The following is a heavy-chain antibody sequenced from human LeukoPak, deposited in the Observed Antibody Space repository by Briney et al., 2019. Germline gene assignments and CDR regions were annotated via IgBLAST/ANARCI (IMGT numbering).Heavy chain of an antibody. CDR2: ISYDGSNK. CDR3: AREESWSFDY. J-gene: IGHJ4*02. Sequence: GRSLRLSCAASGFTFSSYAMHWVRQAPGKGLEWVAVISYDGSNKYYADSVKGRFTISRDNSKNTLYLQKNSLRAEDTAVYYCAREESWSFDYWGQGTLVTVSS. CDR1: GFTFSSYA. D-gene: IGHD6-13*01. V-gene: IGHV3-30-3*01.